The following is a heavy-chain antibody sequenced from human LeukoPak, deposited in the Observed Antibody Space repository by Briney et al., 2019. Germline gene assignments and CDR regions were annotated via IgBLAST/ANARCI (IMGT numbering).Heavy chain of an antibody. V-gene: IGHV3-30-3*01. CDR2: ISYDGSNK. J-gene: IGHJ3*02. CDR3: ARVYSGDGYIGIWSCAFDI. CDR1: GFTFSSYA. Sequence: GGSLRLSCAASGFTFSSYAMHWVRQAPGKGLEWVAVISYDGSNKYYADSVKGRFTISRDNSKNTLYLQMNSLRAEDTAVYYCARVYSGDGYIGIWSCAFDIWGQGTMVTVSS. D-gene: IGHD5-24*01.